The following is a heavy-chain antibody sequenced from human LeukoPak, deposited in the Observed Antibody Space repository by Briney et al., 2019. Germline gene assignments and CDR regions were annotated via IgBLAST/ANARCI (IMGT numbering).Heavy chain of an antibody. Sequence: KPSETLSLTCTVSGGSISSYYWSWIRQPPGKGLEWIGYIYYSGSTNYNPSLKSRVTISVDTSKNQFSLKLSSVTAADTAVYYCARQQQLVLPPDYWGQGTLVTVSS. V-gene: IGHV4-59*08. CDR2: IYYSGST. J-gene: IGHJ4*02. CDR1: GGSISSYY. CDR3: ARQQQLVLPPDY. D-gene: IGHD6-13*01.